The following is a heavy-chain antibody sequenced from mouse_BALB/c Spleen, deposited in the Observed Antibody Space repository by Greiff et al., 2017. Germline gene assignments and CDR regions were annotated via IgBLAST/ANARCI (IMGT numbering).Heavy chain of an antibody. CDR2: INPSNGRT. J-gene: IGHJ1*01. CDR3: AKVGDWYFDV. D-gene: IGHD1-3*01. Sequence: QVQLQQPGAELVKPGASVKLSCKASGYTFTSYWMHWVKQRPGQGLEWIGEINPSNGRTYYNEKFKSKATLTVDKSSSTAYMQLSSLTSEDSAVYYCAKVGDWYFDVWGAGTTVTVSS. V-gene: IGHV1S81*02. CDR1: GYTFTSYW.